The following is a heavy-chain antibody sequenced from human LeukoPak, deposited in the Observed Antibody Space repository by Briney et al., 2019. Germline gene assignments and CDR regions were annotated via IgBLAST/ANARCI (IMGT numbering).Heavy chain of an antibody. CDR1: GFTFSSYA. J-gene: IGHJ1*01. CDR3: ARDWLPAAYEYFQH. D-gene: IGHD2-2*01. CDR2: ISYDGSNK. Sequence: GSLRLSCAASGFTFSSYAMHWVRQAPGKGLEWVAVISYDGSNKYYADSVKGRFTISRDNSKNTLYLQMNSLRAEDTAVYYCARDWLPAAYEYFQHWGQGTLVTVSS. V-gene: IGHV3-30*04.